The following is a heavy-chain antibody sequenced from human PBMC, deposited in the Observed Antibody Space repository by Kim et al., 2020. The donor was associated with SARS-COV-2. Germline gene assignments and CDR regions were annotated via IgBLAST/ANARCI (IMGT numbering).Heavy chain of an antibody. CDR1: GFTFDDYA. V-gene: IGHV3-9*01. Sequence: GGSLRLSCAASGFTFDDYAMHWVRQAPGKGLEWVSGISWNSGSIGYADSVKGRFTISRDNAKNSLYLQMNSLRAEDTALYYCAKGGSGSVLRFLEWLRPDYYYYYGMDVWGQGTTVTVSS. CDR2: ISWNSGSI. J-gene: IGHJ6*02. CDR3: AKGGSGSVLRFLEWLRPDYYYYYGMDV. D-gene: IGHD3-3*01.